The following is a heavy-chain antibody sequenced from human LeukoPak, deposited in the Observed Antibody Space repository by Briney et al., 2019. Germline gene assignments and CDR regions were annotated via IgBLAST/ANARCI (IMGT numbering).Heavy chain of an antibody. V-gene: IGHV3-66*01. CDR2: IYSGGST. CDR3: AKVRDDILTGPDYYMDV. J-gene: IGHJ6*03. Sequence: GGSLRLSCAASGFTVSSNYMSWVRQAPGKGLEWVSVIYSGGSTYYADSVKGRFTISRDNSKNTLYLQMNSLRAEDTAVYYCAKVRDDILTGPDYYMDVWGKGTTVTVSS. CDR1: GFTVSSNY. D-gene: IGHD3-9*01.